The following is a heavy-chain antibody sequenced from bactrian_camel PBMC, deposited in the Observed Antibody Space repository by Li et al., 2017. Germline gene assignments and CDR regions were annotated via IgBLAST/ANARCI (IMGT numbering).Heavy chain of an antibody. D-gene: IGHD4*01. Sequence: DVQLVESGGGSVQTGGTLRLSCSISGYTATTYAKQYYTSRCLGWFRQAPGKEREGIQREEVATIEQDGNTQYADSVKGRFTISKDYAKNTLYLQMDSLKPEDTAMYYCAANSVCLPATIATVDSVTEYGYWGQGTQVTVSS. J-gene: IGHJ4*01. V-gene: IGHV3S67*01. CDR1: GYTATTYA. CDR3: AANSVCLPATIATVDSVTEYGY. CDR2: IEQDGNT.